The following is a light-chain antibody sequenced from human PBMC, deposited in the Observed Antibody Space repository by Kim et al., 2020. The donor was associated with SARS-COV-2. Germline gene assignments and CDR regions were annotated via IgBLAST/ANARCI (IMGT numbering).Light chain of an antibody. CDR1: SLRSYY. Sequence: VALGQAVMITCQGNSLRSYYATCYQQKPGQAPIVVIYGKNNRPSEIPDRFSGSSSGDTASLTITGAQAGDEADYYCNSRGSNDNVLFGGGTQLTVL. J-gene: IGLJ2*01. CDR2: GKN. CDR3: NSRGSNDNVL. V-gene: IGLV3-19*01.